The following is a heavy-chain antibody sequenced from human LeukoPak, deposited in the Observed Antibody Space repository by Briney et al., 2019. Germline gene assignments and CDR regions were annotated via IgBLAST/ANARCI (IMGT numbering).Heavy chain of an antibody. CDR1: GYTFTSYG. CDR2: ISAYNGNT. D-gene: IGHD3-9*01. CDR3: ARVEHDILTGSGKYNWFDP. Sequence: ASVKVSCKASGYTFTSYGISWVRQAPGQGLEWMGWISAYNGNTNYAQKLQGRVTMTTDTSTSTAYMELRSLRSDDTAVYYCARVEHDILTGSGKYNWFDPWGQGTLVTVSS. V-gene: IGHV1-18*01. J-gene: IGHJ5*02.